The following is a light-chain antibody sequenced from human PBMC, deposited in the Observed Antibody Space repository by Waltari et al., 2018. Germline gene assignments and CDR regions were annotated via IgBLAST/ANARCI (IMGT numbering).Light chain of an antibody. V-gene: IGLV2-14*01. CDR3: SSYTTSNTVV. CDR1: SSDVGSYIY. J-gene: IGLJ2*01. Sequence: QSALTQPASVSGSPGPSITISCTGTSSDVGSYIYVSWYQQHPGKAPKCMIYVVNNRPSGVSHRFSGSKSGNTASLTISGLQPEDEADYYCSSYTTSNTVVFGGGTKLTVL. CDR2: VVN.